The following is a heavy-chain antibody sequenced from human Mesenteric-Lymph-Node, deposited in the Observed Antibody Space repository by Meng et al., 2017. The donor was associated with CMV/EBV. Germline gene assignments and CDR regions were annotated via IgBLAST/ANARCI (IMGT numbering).Heavy chain of an antibody. J-gene: IGHJ4*02. CDR2: IGGGGHNT. V-gene: IGHV3-23*01. Sequence: GESLKISCAASGFTFNFYTMSWVRQAPGKGLEWVSAIGGGGHNTYNADSAKGRFTISRDNSKNTLYLQMNSLRAEDTAVYYCAKTTMGFLESFLEGFYFDSWGQETLVTVSS. CDR1: GFTFNFYT. CDR3: AKTTMGFLESFLEGFYFDS. D-gene: IGHD3-3*01.